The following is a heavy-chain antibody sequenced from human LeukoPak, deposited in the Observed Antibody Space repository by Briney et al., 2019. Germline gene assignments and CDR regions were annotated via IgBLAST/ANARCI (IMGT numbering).Heavy chain of an antibody. CDR2: INSDGSSI. CDR1: GFTFSSYW. V-gene: IGHV3-74*01. CDR3: ARDSPGDGIDY. J-gene: IGHJ4*02. Sequence: GGSLRLSCSASGFTFSSYWMHWVRQAPGKGLVWVSHINSDGSSITFADSVKGRFTVSRDSAKNTLYLQMNSLRVEDTAVYYCARDSPGDGIDYWGQGTLVTVSS. D-gene: IGHD7-27*01.